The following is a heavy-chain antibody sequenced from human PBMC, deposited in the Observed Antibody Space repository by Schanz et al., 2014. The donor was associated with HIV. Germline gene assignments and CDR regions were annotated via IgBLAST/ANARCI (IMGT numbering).Heavy chain of an antibody. D-gene: IGHD2-15*01. CDR2: INPISDYT. CDR1: GYTFTSYY. J-gene: IGHJ4*02. Sequence: QVQLVQSGAAVKKPGASVKVSCKASGYTFTSYYVHWVRQAPGQGLGWMGSINPISDYTSYAQKIQGGVTMTTDSSTSTVYMELTSLTSDATAMYYCTREMERGRYERFEYWGQGALVIVSS. V-gene: IGHV1-46*01. CDR3: TREMERGRYERFEY.